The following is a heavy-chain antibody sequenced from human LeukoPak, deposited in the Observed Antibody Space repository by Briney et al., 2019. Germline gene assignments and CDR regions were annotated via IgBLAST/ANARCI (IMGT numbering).Heavy chain of an antibody. V-gene: IGHV3-11*01. CDR1: GFTFSDYY. D-gene: IGHD2-15*01. J-gene: IGHJ5*02. CDR3: ARVIVVVVAATLSRWFDP. Sequence: GGSLRLSCAASGFTFSDYYMSWIRQAPGKGLEWVSYISISGSTIYYADSVEGRFTISRDNAKNSLYLQMNSLRAEDTAVYYCARVIVVVVAATLSRWFDPWGQGTLVTVSS. CDR2: ISISGSTI.